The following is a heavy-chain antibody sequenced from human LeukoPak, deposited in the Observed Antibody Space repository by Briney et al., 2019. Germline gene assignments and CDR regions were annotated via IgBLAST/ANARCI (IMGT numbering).Heavy chain of an antibody. CDR2: ISDSSDTT. J-gene: IGHJ6*03. V-gene: IGHV3-23*01. CDR3: AKGYGSTYYFYYFMDV. D-gene: IGHD3-22*01. CDR1: GFTFRAFG. Sequence: GGSLRLSCAASGFTFRAFGMTWVRQAPGKGLEWVSVISDSSDTTYYADSVKGRFTISRDNSKNTVYLQMNSLRAEDTAVYYCAKGYGSTYYFYYFMDVWGKGTTVTISS.